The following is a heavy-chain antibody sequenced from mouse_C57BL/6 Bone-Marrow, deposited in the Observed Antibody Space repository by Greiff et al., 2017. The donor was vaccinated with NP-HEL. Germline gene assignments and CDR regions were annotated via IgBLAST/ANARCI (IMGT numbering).Heavy chain of an antibody. CDR1: GYSITSYS. V-gene: IGHV3-8*01. Sequence: DVKLQESGPGLVKPSQTLSLTCSVTGYSITSYSWNWIRKFPGNKLEYMGYISYSGSTYSNPSLKSRISITRDTSNNQYNLQLKSMTTEATATYYCARTYYYGFDYWGQGTTLTVSS. J-gene: IGHJ2*01. D-gene: IGHD1-1*01. CDR2: ISYSGST. CDR3: ARTYYYGFDY.